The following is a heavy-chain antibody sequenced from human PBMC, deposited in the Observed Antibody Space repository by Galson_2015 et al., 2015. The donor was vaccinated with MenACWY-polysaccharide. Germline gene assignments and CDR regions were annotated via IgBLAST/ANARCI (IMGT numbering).Heavy chain of an antibody. CDR3: AKDLRYCSGGSCYSYSYYYGMDF. CDR1: GFTFTNYA. D-gene: IGHD2-15*01. Sequence: SLRLSCAASGFTFTNYAMNWVRQAPGKGLEWVSGISASGGSRYYADSVKGRCTFSRDSSKNTLSLQMNSLRPEDTAVYYCAKDLRYCSGGSCYSYSYYYGMDFWGQGTTVTVSS. CDR2: ISASGGSR. V-gene: IGHV3-23*01. J-gene: IGHJ6*02.